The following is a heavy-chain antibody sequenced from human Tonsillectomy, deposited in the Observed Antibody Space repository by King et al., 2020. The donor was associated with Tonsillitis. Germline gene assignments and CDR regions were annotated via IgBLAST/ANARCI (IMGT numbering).Heavy chain of an antibody. CDR1: GFTFSSYD. V-gene: IGHV3-13*05. J-gene: IGHJ6*02. D-gene: IGHD5-12*01. Sequence: QLVQSGGGLVQPGGSLRLSCAASGFTFSSYDMHWVRQATGKGLEWVSTIGTAGDPFYPGSVKGRFTISRDSAKNSLYLQMNSLRAGDTAVYYCARGGGYGDYYYYGMDVWGQGTTVTVSS. CDR3: ARGGGYGDYYYYGMDV. CDR2: IGTAGDP.